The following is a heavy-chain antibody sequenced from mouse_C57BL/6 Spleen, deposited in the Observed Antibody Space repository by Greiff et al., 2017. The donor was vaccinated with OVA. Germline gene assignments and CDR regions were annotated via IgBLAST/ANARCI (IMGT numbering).Heavy chain of an antibody. V-gene: IGHV1-64*01. CDR3: APIPPVVGDWYFDV. CDR1: GYTFTSYW. J-gene: IGHJ1*03. CDR2: LHPNSGST. D-gene: IGHD1-1*01. Sequence: QVQLQQPGAELVKPGASVKLSCKASGYTFTSYWMHWVKQRPGQGLEWIGMLHPNSGSTNYNEKFKSKATLTVDKSSSTAYMPLSSLTSEDSAVYYCAPIPPVVGDWYFDVWGTGTTVTVSS.